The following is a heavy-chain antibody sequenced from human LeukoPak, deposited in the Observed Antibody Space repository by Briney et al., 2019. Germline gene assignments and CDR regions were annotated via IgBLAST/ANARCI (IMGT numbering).Heavy chain of an antibody. J-gene: IGHJ4*02. CDR1: GFTFSSYA. V-gene: IGHV3-21*01. CDR2: ISSGGTYK. D-gene: IGHD6-13*01. Sequence: PGGSLRLSCAASGFTFSSYAMSWVRQAPGKGLGWVSSISSGGTYKYHADSVKGRFTISRDNALTTLYLKLNSLRAEDTAVYYCARVGGQQLVLSSYYFDYWGQGTLVTVSS. CDR3: ARVGGQQLVLSSYYFDY.